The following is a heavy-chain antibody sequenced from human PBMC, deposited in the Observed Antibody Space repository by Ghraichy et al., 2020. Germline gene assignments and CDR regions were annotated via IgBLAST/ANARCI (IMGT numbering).Heavy chain of an antibody. CDR2: IKQDGSEK. J-gene: IGHJ6*03. CDR1: GFTFSSYW. D-gene: IGHD2-2*02. Sequence: GGSLRLSCAASGFTFSSYWMSWVRQAPGKGLEWVANIKQDGSEKYYVDSVKGRFTISRDNAKNSLYLQMNSLRAEDTAVYYCARSGRGYCSSTSCYTGYYMDVWGKGTTVTVSS. V-gene: IGHV3-7*01. CDR3: ARSGRGYCSSTSCYTGYYMDV.